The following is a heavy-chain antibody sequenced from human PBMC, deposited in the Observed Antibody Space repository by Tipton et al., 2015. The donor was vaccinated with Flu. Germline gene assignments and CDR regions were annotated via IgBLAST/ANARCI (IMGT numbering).Heavy chain of an antibody. J-gene: IGHJ5*02. V-gene: IGHV1-2*02. CDR1: GYTFTGYY. Sequence: QLVQSGAEVKKPGASVKVSCKASGYTFTGYYMHWVRQAPGQGLEWMGWINPNSGGTNYAQKFQGRVTMTRDTSISTAYMELSRLRSDDTAVYYCARVRLVRDPGGWFDPWGQGTRVTVSS. D-gene: IGHD3-10*01. CDR3: ARVRLVRDPGGWFDP. CDR2: INPNSGGT.